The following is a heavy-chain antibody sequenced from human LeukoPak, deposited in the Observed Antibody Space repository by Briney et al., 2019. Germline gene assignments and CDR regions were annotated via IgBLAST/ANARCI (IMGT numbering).Heavy chain of an antibody. J-gene: IGHJ2*01. D-gene: IGHD2/OR15-2a*01. CDR1: GGSISPYY. V-gene: IGHV4-34*01. CDR3: ARGDGVIGAIGIGSWYFDL. Sequence: SETLSLTCSVSGGSISPYYWSWVRQPPGKGLEWIGEVTRTGSTNYHPSLKSRVLISVDTSKSQFSLKVNSVTAADTGVYYCARGDGVIGAIGIGSWYFDLWGRGTLVAVSS. CDR2: VTRTGST.